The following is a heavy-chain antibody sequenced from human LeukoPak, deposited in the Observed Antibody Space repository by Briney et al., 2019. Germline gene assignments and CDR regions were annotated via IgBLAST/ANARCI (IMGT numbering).Heavy chain of an antibody. CDR3: AKGGGYMTPVPHEDPYYFDY. CDR1: GFTFSSYA. J-gene: IGHJ4*02. CDR2: ISGSGGST. V-gene: IGHV3-23*01. D-gene: IGHD5-24*01. Sequence: PGGSLRLSCAASGFTFSSYAMSWVRQAPGKGLEWVPAISGSGGSTYYADSVKGRFTISRDNSKNTLYLQMNSLRAEDTAVYYCAKGGGYMTPVPHEDPYYFDYWGQGTLVTVSS.